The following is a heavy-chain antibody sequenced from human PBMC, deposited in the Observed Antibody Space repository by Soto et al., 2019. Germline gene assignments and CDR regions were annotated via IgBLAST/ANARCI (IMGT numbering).Heavy chain of an antibody. V-gene: IGHV1-69*01. CDR3: AITYKMALVVKYYFDY. D-gene: IGHD2-15*01. Sequence: QVQLVQSGAEVKKPGSSVKVSCKASGGTFSSYAISWVRQAPGQGLEWMGGIIPIFGTANYAQKFQGRVTITADESTSTAYMELSSLRSEDTAVYYCAITYKMALVVKYYFDYWGQGTLVTVSS. J-gene: IGHJ4*02. CDR2: IIPIFGTA. CDR1: GGTFSSYA.